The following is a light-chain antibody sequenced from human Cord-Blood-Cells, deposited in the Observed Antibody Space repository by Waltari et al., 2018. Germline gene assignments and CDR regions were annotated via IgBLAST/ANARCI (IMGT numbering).Light chain of an antibody. Sequence: EIVLTQSLATLSLSPGERATLPCRASQSVSSYLAWYQQKPGQAPRLLIYDASNRATGIPARFSGSESGTDFTLTISSLEPEDFAVYYCQQRSNWLTFGGGTKVEIK. CDR2: DAS. CDR1: QSVSSY. V-gene: IGKV3-11*01. CDR3: QQRSNWLT. J-gene: IGKJ4*01.